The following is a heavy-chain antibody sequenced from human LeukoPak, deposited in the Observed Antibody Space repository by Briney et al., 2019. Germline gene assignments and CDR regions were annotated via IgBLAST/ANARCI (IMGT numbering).Heavy chain of an antibody. J-gene: IGHJ4*02. CDR1: GFTFTTYG. V-gene: IGHV3-23*01. Sequence: GGSLRLSCSASGFTFTTYGMNWVRQAPGKGLEWVSGIGGSGTRTYYADSVKGRFTISRDNSKNTLYLQMNSLRAEDTAVYYCAKSMDILTGYLWSLDYWGQGTLVTVSS. CDR3: AKSMDILTGYLWSLDY. CDR2: IGGSGTRT. D-gene: IGHD3-9*01.